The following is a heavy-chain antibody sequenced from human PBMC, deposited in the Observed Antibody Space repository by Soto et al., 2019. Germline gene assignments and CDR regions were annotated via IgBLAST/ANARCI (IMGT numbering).Heavy chain of an antibody. CDR2: ISADNGTT. V-gene: IGHV1-18*01. J-gene: IGHJ6*03. CDR3: ARVGSGYVLRYSYYMHA. CDR1: GYTFTSYG. Sequence: QVQLVQSGAEVKKPGASVKVSCKASGYTFTSYGISWVRQAPGQGLEWMGWISADNGTTNYAQKGQGRGTMATDTSTTTAYMELRSLRSDDTAGYYCARVGSGYVLRYSYYMHAWGKGTTVAVSS. D-gene: IGHD5-12*01.